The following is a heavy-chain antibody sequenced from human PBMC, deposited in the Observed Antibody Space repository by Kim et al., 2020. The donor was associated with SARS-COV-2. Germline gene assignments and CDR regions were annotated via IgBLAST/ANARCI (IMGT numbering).Heavy chain of an antibody. V-gene: IGHV5-10-1*01. Sequence: DIPSFQGHVTISADKSISTAYLQLSSLKASDTAMYYCARHSKVRNDGVDYWGQGTLVTGSS. CDR3: ARHSKVRNDGVDY. J-gene: IGHJ4*02. D-gene: IGHD1-1*01.